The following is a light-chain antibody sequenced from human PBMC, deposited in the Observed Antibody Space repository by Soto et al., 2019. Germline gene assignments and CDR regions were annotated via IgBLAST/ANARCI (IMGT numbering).Light chain of an antibody. CDR2: RNN. J-gene: IGLJ1*01. Sequence: QSVLTQPPSASGTPGQRVSISCSGRSSNIGSNYVYWYQQLPGTAPKLLIHRNNQRPSEVPDRFSSSKSGTSASLAISGLRSEDEPDYYCPAWDDSLSGYVFGTGTKLTV. V-gene: IGLV1-47*01. CDR1: SSNIGSNY. CDR3: PAWDDSLSGYV.